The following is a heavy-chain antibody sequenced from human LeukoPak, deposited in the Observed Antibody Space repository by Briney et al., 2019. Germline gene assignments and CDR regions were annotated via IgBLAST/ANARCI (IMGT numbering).Heavy chain of an antibody. Sequence: GESLKISCKGSGYSFTSYWIGWVRQMPGKGLEWMGIIYPGDSDTRYSPSFQGQVTISADKSISTAYLQWSSLKASDTAMYYCARHPVGYSYGPSDAFDIWGQGTMVTVSS. V-gene: IGHV5-51*01. CDR1: GYSFTSYW. CDR3: ARHPVGYSYGPSDAFDI. J-gene: IGHJ3*02. CDR2: IYPGDSDT. D-gene: IGHD5-18*01.